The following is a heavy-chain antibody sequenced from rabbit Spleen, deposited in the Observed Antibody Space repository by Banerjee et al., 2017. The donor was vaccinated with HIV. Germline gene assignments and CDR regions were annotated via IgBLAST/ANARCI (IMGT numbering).Heavy chain of an antibody. V-gene: IGHV1S7*01. Sequence: QLTETGGGLVQPGGSLTLSCKASGIDFTKYYITWVRQAPGKGLEWIGIIYAAKGSTDYASWVNGRFTISSDNAQSTVDLKMTSLTAADTATYFCARDSAASSFDTPYYFNLWGQGTLVTVS. CDR3: ARDSAASSFDTPYYFNL. CDR1: GIDFTKYY. CDR2: IYAAKGST. D-gene: IGHD8-1*01. J-gene: IGHJ4*01.